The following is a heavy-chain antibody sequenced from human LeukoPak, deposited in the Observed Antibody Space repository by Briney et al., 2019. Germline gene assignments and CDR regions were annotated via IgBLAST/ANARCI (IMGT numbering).Heavy chain of an antibody. CDR1: GGSISSGGYS. CDR3: ARVRYSPDY. CDR2: IYHSGST. D-gene: IGHD6-13*01. V-gene: IGHV4-30-2*01. J-gene: IGHJ4*02. Sequence: PSQTLSLTCAVSGGSISSGGYSWSWIRQPPGKGLEWIGYIYHSGSTYYNPSLKSRVTISVDRSKNQFSLKLSSVTAADTAVYYCARVRYSPDYWGQGTLVTVSS.